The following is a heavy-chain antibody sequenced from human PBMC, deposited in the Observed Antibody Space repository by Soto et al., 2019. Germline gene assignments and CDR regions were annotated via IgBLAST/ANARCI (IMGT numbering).Heavy chain of an antibody. D-gene: IGHD3-10*01. J-gene: IGHJ6*03. CDR1: GGSFSGYY. V-gene: IGHV4-34*01. Sequence: SETLSLTCAVYGGSFSGYYWSWIRQPPGKGLEWIGEINHSGSTNYNPSLKSRVAISVDTSKNQFSLKLSSVTAADTAVYYCARGRYYGSGSYYNLPYYYMDVWGKGTTVTVSS. CDR3: ARGRYYGSGSYYNLPYYYMDV. CDR2: INHSGST.